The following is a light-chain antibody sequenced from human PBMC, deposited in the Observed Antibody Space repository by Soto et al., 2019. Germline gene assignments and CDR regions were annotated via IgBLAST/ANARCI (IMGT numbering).Light chain of an antibody. J-gene: IGKJ2*01. V-gene: IGKV1-5*01. CDR1: QTISGW. Sequence: DIQMTQSPSTLSASVGDRVTITCRASQTISGWLAWYQQKPGKAPKLLIYDASTLERGVPSRFSGSESGTEFTLTISSLQADDLGTYYCQQYKSGYTFGQGTKLAIK. CDR2: DAS. CDR3: QQYKSGYT.